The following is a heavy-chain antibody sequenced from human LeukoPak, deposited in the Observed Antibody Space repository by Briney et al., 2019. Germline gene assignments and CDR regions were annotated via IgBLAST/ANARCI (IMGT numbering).Heavy chain of an antibody. D-gene: IGHD3-10*01. CDR3: AKRGVVIRVFLVGYHKEAYYFDS. V-gene: IGHV3-23*01. CDR2: ISGSGGGT. CDR1: GFTFSSYS. J-gene: IGHJ4*02. Sequence: GGSLRLSCAASGFTFSSYSMNWVRQAPGKGLEWVVGISGSGGGTNYADSVKGRFTISRDNPKNTLYLQMNSLRAEDTAVYFCAKRGVVIRVFLVGYHKEAYYFDSWGQGALVTVSS.